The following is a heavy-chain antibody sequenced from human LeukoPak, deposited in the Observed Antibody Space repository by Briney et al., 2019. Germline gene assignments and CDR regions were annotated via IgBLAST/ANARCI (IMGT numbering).Heavy chain of an antibody. CDR3: ATVAPATEYYYYYYMDV. Sequence: SETLSLTCTVSGGSISSHYWSRIRQPPGKGLEWIGYIYYSGSTNYNPSLKSRVTISVDTSKNQFSLKLSSVTAADTAVYYCATVAPATEYYYYYYMDVWGKGTTVTVSS. V-gene: IGHV4-59*11. CDR1: GGSISSHY. CDR2: IYYSGST. J-gene: IGHJ6*03. D-gene: IGHD2-15*01.